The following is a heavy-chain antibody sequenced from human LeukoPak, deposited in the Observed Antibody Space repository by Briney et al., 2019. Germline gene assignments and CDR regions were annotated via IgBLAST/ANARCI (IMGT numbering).Heavy chain of an antibody. D-gene: IGHD2-15*01. CDR3: ARRIYTSVWFDP. Sequence: GESLKISCKASSYNFPNYWIGWLRQMPGKGLEWMGIINPAGSHTIYSPSFQGQVTISVDKSTSTAYLQWNTLKASDTAMYYCARRIYTSVWFDPWGQGTLVTVSS. V-gene: IGHV5-51*01. CDR2: INPAGSHT. CDR1: SYNFPNYW. J-gene: IGHJ5*02.